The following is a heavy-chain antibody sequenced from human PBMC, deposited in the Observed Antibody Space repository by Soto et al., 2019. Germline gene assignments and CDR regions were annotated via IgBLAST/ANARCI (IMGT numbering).Heavy chain of an antibody. CDR1: GFSLSNYA. CDR2: ISGSGSNT. CDR3: AQGGITLVRGSFDY. J-gene: IGHJ4*02. D-gene: IGHD3-10*01. Sequence: EVQLLESGGGLVQPGGSLRVSCAVSGFSLSNYAMSWVRHTPGKGLEWVSAISGSGSNTYYIDSVKGRFTISRDKXXTTLFLQMNNLRAEDTAVYYCAQGGITLVRGSFDYWGQGALVTVSS. V-gene: IGHV3-23*01.